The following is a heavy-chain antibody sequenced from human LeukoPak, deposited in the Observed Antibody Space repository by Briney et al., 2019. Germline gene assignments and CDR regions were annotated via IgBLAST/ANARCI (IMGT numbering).Heavy chain of an antibody. J-gene: IGHJ3*02. Sequence: PSETLPLTCTVSGGSISSYYWSWIRQPPGKGLEWIGYIYDSGSTNYNPSLKSRVTISVDTSKNQFSLKLSSVTAADTAVFYCASLTTADAFDIWGQGTMVTVSS. CDR3: ASLTTADAFDI. CDR2: IYDSGST. D-gene: IGHD3-22*01. V-gene: IGHV4-59*01. CDR1: GGSISSYY.